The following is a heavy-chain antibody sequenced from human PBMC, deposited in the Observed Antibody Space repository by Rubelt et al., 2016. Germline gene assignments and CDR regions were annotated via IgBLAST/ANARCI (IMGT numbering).Heavy chain of an antibody. CDR1: GGSISSGGYY. Sequence: QVQLQESGPGLVKPSQTLSLTCTVSGGSISSGGYYWSWIRQPPGKGLEWIGRIYYSGRTNYNPSLKGRVPILVDTSKNQFSLKVSSGTAADTAVYYCASGPRPIQLWMYYYYYMDVWGKGTTVTVSS. V-gene: IGHV4-61*08. J-gene: IGHJ6*03. CDR3: ASGPRPIQLWMYYYYYMDV. D-gene: IGHD5-18*01. CDR2: IYYSGRT.